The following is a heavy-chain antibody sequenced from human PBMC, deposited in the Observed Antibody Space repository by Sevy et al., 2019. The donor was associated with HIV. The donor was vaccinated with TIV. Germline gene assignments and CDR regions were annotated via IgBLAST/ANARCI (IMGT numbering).Heavy chain of an antibody. J-gene: IGHJ3*02. CDR2: IKQDGSEK. Sequence: GGSLRLSCAASGFTFSSYWMSWVRQAPGKGLEWVANIKQDGSEKYYVDSVKGRFTISRDNAKNSLYLQMNSLRAEDTAVYYCARATDYYDSSGYWSAAFDNWGQGTMVTVSS. CDR3: ARATDYYDSSGYWSAAFDN. V-gene: IGHV3-7*01. D-gene: IGHD3-22*01. CDR1: GFTFSSYW.